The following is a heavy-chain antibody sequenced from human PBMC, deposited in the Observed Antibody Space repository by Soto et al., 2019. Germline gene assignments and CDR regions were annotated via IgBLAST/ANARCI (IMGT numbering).Heavy chain of an antibody. Sequence: XPVKVSCKVSGYPITELSMHWVRQAPGKGLEWMGGFDPEDGETIYAQKFQGRVTMTEDTSTDTAYMELSSLRSEDTAVYYCAKSPLYDPVDYWGQGTLVTVPS. CDR2: FDPEDGET. J-gene: IGHJ4*02. V-gene: IGHV1-24*01. CDR3: AKSPLYDPVDY. CDR1: GYPITELS. D-gene: IGHD2-2*02.